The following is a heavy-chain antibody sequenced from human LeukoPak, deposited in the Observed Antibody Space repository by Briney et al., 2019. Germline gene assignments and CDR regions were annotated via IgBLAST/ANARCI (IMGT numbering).Heavy chain of an antibody. J-gene: IGHJ5*02. CDR2: IIPIFGTA. Sequence: ASVKGSCKASGGTFSSYAISWVRRAPGQGLEWMGRIIPIFGTANYAQKFQGRVTITTDESTSTAYMELSSLRSEDTAVYYCARGISPNWFDPWGQGTLVTVSS. CDR1: GGTFSSYA. CDR3: ARGISPNWFDP. V-gene: IGHV1-69*05.